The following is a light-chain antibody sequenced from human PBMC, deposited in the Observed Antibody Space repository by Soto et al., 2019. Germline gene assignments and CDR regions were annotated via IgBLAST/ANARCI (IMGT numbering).Light chain of an antibody. J-gene: IGKJ2*01. CDR2: RAS. CDR3: QQYSTWPPRYT. CDR1: QSVSSY. V-gene: IGKV3-15*01. Sequence: EIVMTQSPATLSVSPGGRATLSCRASQSVSSYLAWYQQRPGQPPRLLIYRASPRVTGVPARFSGSGSGTGFSLTISSLQSEDFALYYCQQYSTWPPRYTFGQGTKLEI.